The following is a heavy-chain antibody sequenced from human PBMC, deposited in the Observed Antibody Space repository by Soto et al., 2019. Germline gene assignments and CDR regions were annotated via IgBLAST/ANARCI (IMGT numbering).Heavy chain of an antibody. V-gene: IGHV3-23*01. CDR3: AKDTSGWENWFDP. J-gene: IGHJ5*02. CDR1: GLIFSTYA. CDR2: IGGSGGST. Sequence: EVQLLESGGGLVQPGGSLRLSCAASGLIFSTYAMNWVRQAPGKGLEWVSGIGGSGGSTYYADSVKGRFTISRDNSKNMLYLQMNNRRAEDTAVYYCAKDTSGWENWFDPWGQGTLVTVSS. D-gene: IGHD6-19*01.